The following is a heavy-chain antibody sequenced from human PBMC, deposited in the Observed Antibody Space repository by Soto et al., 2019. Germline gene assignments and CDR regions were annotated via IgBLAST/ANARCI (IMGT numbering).Heavy chain of an antibody. CDR1: GYTFTSYD. V-gene: IGHV1-8*01. J-gene: IGHJ6*03. CDR2: MNPNSGNT. Sequence: ASVKVSCKASGYTFTSYDINWVRQATGQGLEWMGWMNPNSGNTGYAQKFQGRVTMTRNTSISTAYMELSSLRSEDTAVYYCARGRVYCSGGSCYPGYMAVWGKGTTVTVSS. CDR3: ARGRVYCSGGSCYPGYMAV. D-gene: IGHD2-15*01.